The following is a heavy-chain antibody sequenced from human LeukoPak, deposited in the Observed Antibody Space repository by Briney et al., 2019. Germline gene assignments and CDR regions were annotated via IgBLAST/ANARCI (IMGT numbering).Heavy chain of an antibody. D-gene: IGHD4/OR15-4a*01. J-gene: IGHJ4*02. V-gene: IGHV3-15*01. CDR2: IRSKTDGGTT. CDR1: GVTFSNAW. CDR3: VKDYGKYQILARATFDF. Sequence: GGALRLSCAASGVTFSNAWMSWGREAPGEGGEWGGRIRSKTDGGTTDYAAPVKGRFTISRDNSNNPLYLQMNTLRAEDTAMYYCVKDYGKYQILARATFDFWGQGTLISVSS.